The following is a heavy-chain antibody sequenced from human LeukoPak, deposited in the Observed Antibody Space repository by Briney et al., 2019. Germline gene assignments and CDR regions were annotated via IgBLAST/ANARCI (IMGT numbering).Heavy chain of an antibody. Sequence: GGSLRLSCAASGFTFSSYAINSVRQAPGKGLEWVSSVSSSNNYIYYADSVKGRFTISRDNAKNSLYLQMNSLRAEDTAVYYCARFGYGSYYFDYWGQGTLVTVSS. J-gene: IGHJ4*02. V-gene: IGHV3-21*01. CDR2: VSSSNNYI. CDR3: ARFGYGSYYFDY. CDR1: GFTFSSYA. D-gene: IGHD3-10*01.